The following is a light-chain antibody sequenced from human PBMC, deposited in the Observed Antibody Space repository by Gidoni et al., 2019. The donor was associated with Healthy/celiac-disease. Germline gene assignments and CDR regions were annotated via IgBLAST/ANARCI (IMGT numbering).Light chain of an antibody. Sequence: DIVMTQSPDSLAVSLCERATINCKSSQSVLYSSNNKNYLAWYQQKPGQPPTLLIYWASTRESGVPDRFSGSGSGTDFTLTISSLQAEDVAVYYCQQYYSTPRTFGQGTKLEIK. J-gene: IGKJ2*01. CDR2: WAS. V-gene: IGKV4-1*01. CDR3: QQYYSTPRT. CDR1: QSVLYSSNNKNY.